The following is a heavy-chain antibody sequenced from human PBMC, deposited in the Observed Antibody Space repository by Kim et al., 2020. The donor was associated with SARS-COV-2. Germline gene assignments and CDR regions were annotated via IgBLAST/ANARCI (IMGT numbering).Heavy chain of an antibody. CDR1: GFTFSNAW. J-gene: IGHJ5*02. V-gene: IGHV3-15*01. D-gene: IGHD1-26*01. CDR2: IKKKADGGTT. CDR3: TTTLAGSGSYT. Sequence: GGSLRLSCAASGFTFSNAWLTWVRQAPGKGLEWVARIKKKADGGTTDYAAPVKDRFTISRDDSKNTLYLQMNSLTTEDTAVYYCTTTLAGSGSYTWGQGTLVTVSS.